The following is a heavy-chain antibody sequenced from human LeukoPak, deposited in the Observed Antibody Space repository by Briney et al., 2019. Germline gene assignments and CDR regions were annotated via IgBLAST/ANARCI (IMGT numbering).Heavy chain of an antibody. CDR1: GYTFISHD. Sequence: ASVKVSCKAFGYTFISHDIHWVRQATGQGLEWMGWMNPNSGNTGYAQKFQGRVTMTRNTSIRTAYMDLSSLTYDDTAVYFCARARYCSGGNCHVWLDPWGQGTLVTVSS. CDR3: ARARYCSGGNCHVWLDP. D-gene: IGHD2-15*01. V-gene: IGHV1-8*01. J-gene: IGHJ5*02. CDR2: MNPNSGNT.